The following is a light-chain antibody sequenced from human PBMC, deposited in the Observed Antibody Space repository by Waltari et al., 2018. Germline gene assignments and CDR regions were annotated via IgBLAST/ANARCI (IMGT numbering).Light chain of an antibody. J-gene: IGLJ1*01. V-gene: IGLV2-14*03. CDR2: DVT. Sequence: QPPLTQPASVSGSVGQSITISCTGTSDDIGTYNFVSCYQQYPGKAPKLIIYDVTDRPSGVSHRFSGSKSGNTASLIISGIQDEDEADYHCSSYTSSGTRVFGTGTTLTVL. CDR1: SDDIGTYNF. CDR3: SSYTSSGTRV.